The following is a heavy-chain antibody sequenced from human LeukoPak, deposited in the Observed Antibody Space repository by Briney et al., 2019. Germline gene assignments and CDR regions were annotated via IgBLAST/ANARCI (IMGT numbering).Heavy chain of an antibody. Sequence: PSETLSLTCTVSGGSISRYYWSWIRQPAGKGLEWIGRIYTSGSTNYSPSLKSRVTMSVDTSKNQFSLKLSSVTAADTAVYYCARERGVRRKSQFLAYGDYGPFDYWGQGTLVTVSS. CDR1: GGSISRYY. CDR2: IYTSGST. CDR3: ARERGVRRKSQFLAYGDYGPFDY. D-gene: IGHD4-17*01. V-gene: IGHV4-4*07. J-gene: IGHJ4*02.